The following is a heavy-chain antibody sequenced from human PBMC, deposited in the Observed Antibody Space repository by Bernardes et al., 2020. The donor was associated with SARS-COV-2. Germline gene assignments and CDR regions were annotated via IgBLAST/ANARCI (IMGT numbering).Heavy chain of an antibody. V-gene: IGHV1-18*01. Sequence: ASVKVSCKASGYTFTSYGVNWVRQAPGQGLEWMGYISTYNGNTNYAQNLQGRVTVTSDTSTRTVYMELRSLRSDDTAVYYCARSNGGKTGFDYWGQGTLVTASS. CDR3: ARSNGGKTGFDY. J-gene: IGHJ4*02. CDR2: ISTYNGNT. D-gene: IGHD2-15*01. CDR1: GYTFTSYG.